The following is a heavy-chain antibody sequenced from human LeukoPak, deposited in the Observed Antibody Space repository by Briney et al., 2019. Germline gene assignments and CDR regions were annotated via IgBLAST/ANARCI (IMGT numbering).Heavy chain of an antibody. CDR2: IKQDGSEK. D-gene: IGHD3-10*01. V-gene: IGHV3-7*01. J-gene: IGHJ4*02. CDR3: ARDVGYYYGSGIDY. CDR1: GFIFGGYA. Sequence: GGSLRLSCVTSGFIFGGYAMNWVGQAPGKGLEWVANIKQDGSEKYYVDSVKGRFTISRDNAKNSLYLQMNSLRAEDTAVYYCARDVGYYYGSGIDYWGQGTLVTVSS.